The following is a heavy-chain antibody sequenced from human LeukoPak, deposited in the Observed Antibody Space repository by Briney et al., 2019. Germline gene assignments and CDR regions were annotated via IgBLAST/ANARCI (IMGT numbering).Heavy chain of an antibody. J-gene: IGHJ6*02. CDR3: ARAGDILLVSYFHYYGMDV. V-gene: IGHV3-21*01. D-gene: IGHD7-27*01. CDR1: GFPFSSYW. Sequence: GGSLRLSCAASGFPFSSYWMTWVRQAPGKGPEWVSSISSTSNYIYYAESVKGRFAVSRDNAKNSLYLQMNSLRADDTAVYYCARAGDILLVSYFHYYGMDVWGQGTTVIVSS. CDR2: ISSTSNYI.